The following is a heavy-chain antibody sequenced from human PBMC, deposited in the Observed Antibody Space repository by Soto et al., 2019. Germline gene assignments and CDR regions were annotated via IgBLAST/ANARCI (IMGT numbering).Heavy chain of an antibody. J-gene: IGHJ5*02. Sequence: SETLSLTCTVSGGSISSGDYYWSWIRQPPGKGLEWIGYIYYSGSTYYNPSLKSRVTISVDTSKNQFSLKLSSVTAADTAVYYCARGLLDDYVWGSYPGPWFDPWGQGTLVTVSS. CDR2: IYYSGST. CDR1: GGSISSGDYY. V-gene: IGHV4-30-4*01. D-gene: IGHD3-16*01. CDR3: ARGLLDDYVWGSYPGPWFDP.